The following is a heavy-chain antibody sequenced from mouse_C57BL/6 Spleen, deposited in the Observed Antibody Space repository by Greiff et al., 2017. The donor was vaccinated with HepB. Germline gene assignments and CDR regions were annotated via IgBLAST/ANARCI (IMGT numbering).Heavy chain of an antibody. J-gene: IGHJ4*01. CDR1: GYSITSGYY. V-gene: IGHV3-6*01. D-gene: IGHD2-3*01. CDR3: AREGGYDGYYDYAMDY. Sequence: EVKLQESGPGLVKPSQSLSLTCSVTGYSITSGYYWNWIRQFPGNKLEWMGYISYDGSNNYNPSLKNRISITRDTSKNQFFLKLNSVTTEDTATYYCAREGGYDGYYDYAMDYWGQGTSVTVSS. CDR2: ISYDGSN.